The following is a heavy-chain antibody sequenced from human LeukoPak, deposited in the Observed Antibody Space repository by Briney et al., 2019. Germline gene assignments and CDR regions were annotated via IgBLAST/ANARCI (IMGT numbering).Heavy chain of an antibody. CDR2: IIPIFGTA. V-gene: IGHV1-69*05. Sequence: GASVKVSCKASGGTFSSYAISWVRQAPGQGLEWMGGIIPIFGTANYAQKFQGRVTITTDESTSTAYMELSSLRSEDTAVYYCARGGESSGYMYYFDYWGQGTLVTVSS. J-gene: IGHJ4*02. D-gene: IGHD3-22*01. CDR1: GGTFSSYA. CDR3: ARGGESSGYMYYFDY.